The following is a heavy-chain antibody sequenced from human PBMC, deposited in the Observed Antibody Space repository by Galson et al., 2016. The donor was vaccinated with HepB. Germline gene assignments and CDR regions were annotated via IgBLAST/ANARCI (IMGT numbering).Heavy chain of an antibody. Sequence: PALVKPTQTLTLTCTFSGFSLSTSGVGVGWIRQPPGMALEWLALTYWDDEKRYSPSLKSRLNITNDRSKNQVVLKMTNMDPVDTATYFCAHRKPASATWFDPWGQGILVIVSS. CDR3: AHRKPASATWFDP. D-gene: IGHD6-13*01. CDR2: TYWDDEK. J-gene: IGHJ5*02. CDR1: GFSLSTSGVG. V-gene: IGHV2-5*02.